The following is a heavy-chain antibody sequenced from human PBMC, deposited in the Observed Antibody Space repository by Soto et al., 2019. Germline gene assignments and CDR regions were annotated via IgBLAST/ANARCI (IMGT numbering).Heavy chain of an antibody. Sequence: GGSLRLSCAASGFTFSNAWMSWVRQAPGKGLEWVGRIKSKTDGGTTDYAAPVKGRFTISRDDSKNTLYLQMNSLKTEDTAVYYCTTDGPDYYDSSGYYYLFFDYWGQGTLVTVS. CDR3: TTDGPDYYDSSGYYYLFFDY. CDR2: IKSKTDGGTT. D-gene: IGHD3-22*01. J-gene: IGHJ4*02. V-gene: IGHV3-15*01. CDR1: GFTFSNAW.